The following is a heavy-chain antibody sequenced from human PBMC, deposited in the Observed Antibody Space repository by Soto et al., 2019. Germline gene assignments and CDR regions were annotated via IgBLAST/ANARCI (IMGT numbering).Heavy chain of an antibody. CDR1: GFTFSSYG. V-gene: IGHV3-30*03. CDR2: ISYDGSNK. D-gene: IGHD3-9*01. Sequence: GGSLRLSCAASGFTFSSYGMHWVRQAPGKGLEWVAVISYDGSNKYYADSVKGRFTISRDNSKNTLYLQMNSLRAEDTAVYYCARDPKFLADLDYWGQGTLVTVSS. J-gene: IGHJ4*02. CDR3: ARDPKFLADLDY.